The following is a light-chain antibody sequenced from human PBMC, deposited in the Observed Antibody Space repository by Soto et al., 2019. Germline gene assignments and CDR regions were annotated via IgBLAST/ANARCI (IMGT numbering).Light chain of an antibody. CDR2: KAS. J-gene: IGKJ1*01. Sequence: DIQMSQSPFTLSASVGDRVSLTCRASQSITTYLNWYQYKPGKAPKLLIYKASTLKSGVPSRFSGSGSGTEFTLTISSLQPDDFATYYCQHYNSYSEAFGQGTTVDIK. CDR3: QHYNSYSEA. V-gene: IGKV1-5*03. CDR1: QSITTY.